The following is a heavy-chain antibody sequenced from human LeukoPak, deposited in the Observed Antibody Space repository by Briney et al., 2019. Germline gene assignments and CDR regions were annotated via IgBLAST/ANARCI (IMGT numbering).Heavy chain of an antibody. CDR2: IYHSGST. CDR3: ARGRFRIRTH. Sequence: PQTLSLSCAVYGGSLSGYYWSWIRQPPPKGLEGIGEIYHSGSTNYNPSLKTRVPITVDTSKNQFALNLRCVTAADTAVYYCARGRFRIRTHWGQGTLVTVSS. D-gene: IGHD3-16*01. V-gene: IGHV4-34*01. J-gene: IGHJ4*02. CDR1: GGSLSGYY.